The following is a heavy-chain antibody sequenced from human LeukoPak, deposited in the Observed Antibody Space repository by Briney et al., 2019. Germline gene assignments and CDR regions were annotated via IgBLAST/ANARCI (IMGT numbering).Heavy chain of an antibody. D-gene: IGHD3-10*02. CDR3: AELGITMIGGV. Sequence: QSGGSLRLSCAASGFIFDIYTMSWVRQSRGKGLEWVSYISSSGSTIYYADSVKGRFTISRDNAKNSLYLHMNSLRAEDTAVYYCAELGITMIGGVWGKGTTVTISS. J-gene: IGHJ6*04. CDR2: ISSSGSTI. CDR1: GFIFDIYT. V-gene: IGHV3-48*04.